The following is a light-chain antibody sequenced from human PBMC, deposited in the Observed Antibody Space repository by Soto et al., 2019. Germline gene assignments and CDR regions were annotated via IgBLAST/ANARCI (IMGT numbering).Light chain of an antibody. CDR1: QGIGNY. CDR3: QKYDHAPLT. V-gene: IGKV1-27*01. Sequence: DIQMTQSPSSLSASVGDRVTITCRASQGIGNYLAWYQQRPGKVPKLLIYAASTLQSGVPSRFSGSGSGQDFTLTISSLQPEDVATYYCQKYDHAPLTFGGGTKVEIK. J-gene: IGKJ4*01. CDR2: AAS.